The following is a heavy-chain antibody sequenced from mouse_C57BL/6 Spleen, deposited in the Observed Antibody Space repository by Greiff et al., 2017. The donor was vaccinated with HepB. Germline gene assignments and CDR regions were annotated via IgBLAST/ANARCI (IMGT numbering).Heavy chain of an antibody. D-gene: IGHD1-1*01. CDR2: IYPGDGDT. V-gene: IGHV1-80*01. CDR3: ARGEGILRYDYFDY. J-gene: IGHJ2*01. Sequence: QVQLQQSGAELVKPGASVKISCKASGYAFSSYWMNWVKQRPGKGLEWIGQIYPGDGDTNYNGKFKGKATLTADKSSSTAYMQLSSLTSEDSAVYFCARGEGILRYDYFDYWGQGTTLTVSS. CDR1: GYAFSSYW.